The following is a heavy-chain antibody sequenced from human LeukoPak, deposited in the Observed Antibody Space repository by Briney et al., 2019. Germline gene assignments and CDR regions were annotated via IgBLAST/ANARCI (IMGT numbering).Heavy chain of an antibody. V-gene: IGHV4-4*07. D-gene: IGHD3-22*01. Sequence: SETLSLTCTVSGGSISSYYWSWIRQPAGKGLEWIGRIYTSGSTNYNPSLKSRVTMSVDTSKNQFSLKLSSVTAADTAVYYCARHLPYYYDSSGYCFDYWGQGTLVTVSS. J-gene: IGHJ4*02. CDR1: GGSISSYY. CDR2: IYTSGST. CDR3: ARHLPYYYDSSGYCFDY.